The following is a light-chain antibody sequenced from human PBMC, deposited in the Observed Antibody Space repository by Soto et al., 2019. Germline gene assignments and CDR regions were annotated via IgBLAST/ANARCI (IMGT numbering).Light chain of an antibody. CDR1: QSVSSN. CDR2: GAS. Sequence: EIVMTQSPATLSVSPGERATLSCRASQSVSSNLAWYQQKPGQPPRRLIYGASTRATGIPASFSASGSGTEFTLTISSLQSEDFAVYYCQQYNNWPLTFGGGTKVELK. V-gene: IGKV3D-15*01. J-gene: IGKJ4*01. CDR3: QQYNNWPLT.